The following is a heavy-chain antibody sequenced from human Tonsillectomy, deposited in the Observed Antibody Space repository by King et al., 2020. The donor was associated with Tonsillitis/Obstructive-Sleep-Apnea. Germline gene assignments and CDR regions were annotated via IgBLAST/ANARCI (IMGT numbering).Heavy chain of an antibody. CDR3: ASAGYCSTTSCYAFDC. D-gene: IGHD2-2*01. J-gene: IGHJ4*02. CDR2: IYPGDSDT. V-gene: IGHV5-51*01. Sequence: EVQLVESGAEVKKPGESLKISCKGSGYRFTSYWIGWVRQMPGKGLEWMGIIYPGDSDTRYSPSFQGQVTISADKSISTAYLQWSSLKASDTAMYYCASAGYCSTTSCYAFDCWGQGTLVTVSS. CDR1: GYRFTSYW.